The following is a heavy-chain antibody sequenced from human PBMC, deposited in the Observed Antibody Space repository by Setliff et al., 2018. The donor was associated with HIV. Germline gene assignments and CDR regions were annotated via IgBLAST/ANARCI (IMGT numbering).Heavy chain of an antibody. CDR3: AKAFGYCSGGSCPVLMDV. J-gene: IGHJ6*03. CDR1: GFTFSTYG. D-gene: IGHD2-15*01. CDR2: IRYDGDNK. V-gene: IGHV3-30*02. Sequence: GSLRLSCAASGFTFSTYGMQWVRQAPGKGLEWVAFIRYDGDNKYYADSVKGRFTISRDNSKNTLYLQMNSLRAKDAAVYYCAKAFGYCSGGSCPVLMDVWGKGTTVTVSS.